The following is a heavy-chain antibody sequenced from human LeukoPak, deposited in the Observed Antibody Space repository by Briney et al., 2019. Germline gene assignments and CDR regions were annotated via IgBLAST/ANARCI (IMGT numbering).Heavy chain of an antibody. CDR2: IYTSGST. CDR3: ARSKGDYYDSSGYPFDY. V-gene: IGHV4-4*07. Sequence: SETLSLTCTISGGSFGSYYWSWIRQPAGKGLEWIGRIYTSGSTNYNPSLKSRVTISVDKSKNQFSLKLSSVTAADTAVYYCARSKGDYYDSSGYPFDYWGQGTLVTVSS. J-gene: IGHJ4*02. CDR1: GGSFGSYY. D-gene: IGHD3-22*01.